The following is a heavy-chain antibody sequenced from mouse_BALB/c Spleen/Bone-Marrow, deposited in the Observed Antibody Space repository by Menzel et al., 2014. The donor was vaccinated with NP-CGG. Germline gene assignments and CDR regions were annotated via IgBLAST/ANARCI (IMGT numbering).Heavy chain of an antibody. CDR2: INPYNDGT. J-gene: IGHJ4*01. D-gene: IGHD2-1*01. Sequence: VQLQQPGPELVKPGASVKMSCKASGYTFTSYVMHWVKQKPGQGLEWIGYINPYNDGTKYNETFKGKATLTSDKSSSTAYMELSSLTSEDSAVYYCARPGGNYVLYAMDYWGQGTSVTVSS. CDR1: GYTFTSYV. V-gene: IGHV1-14*01. CDR3: ARPGGNYVLYAMDY.